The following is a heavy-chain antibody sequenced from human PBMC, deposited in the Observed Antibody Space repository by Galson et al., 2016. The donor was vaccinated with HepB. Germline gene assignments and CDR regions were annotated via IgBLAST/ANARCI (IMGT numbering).Heavy chain of an antibody. CDR1: GYIFIDYY. D-gene: IGHD3-9*01. CDR2: INAKSGGT. V-gene: IGHV1-2*02. J-gene: IGHJ3*01. CDR3: ARDARGYNILTEGNFDL. Sequence: SVKVSCKASGYIFIDYYIHWLRQAPGQGPEWMAWINAKSGGTSVAQRFRGRVTVTRNTSSSTVYMELSWLTSDDTAVYYVARDARGYNILTEGNFDLWGQGTMVTVSS.